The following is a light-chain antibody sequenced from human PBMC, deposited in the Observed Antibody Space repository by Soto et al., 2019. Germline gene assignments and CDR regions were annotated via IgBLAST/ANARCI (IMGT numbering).Light chain of an antibody. V-gene: IGLV2-14*01. CDR1: SSDVGGYNY. Sequence: QSALTQPASVSGSPGQSITISCTGTSSDVGGYNYVSWYQQHPGKAPKLMIYDVSNRLSGVSNLFSGSKSGNTASLTISGLQAEDEADYYCSSYTSSSTPDVFGTGTKLNVL. CDR2: DVS. CDR3: SSYTSSSTPDV. J-gene: IGLJ1*01.